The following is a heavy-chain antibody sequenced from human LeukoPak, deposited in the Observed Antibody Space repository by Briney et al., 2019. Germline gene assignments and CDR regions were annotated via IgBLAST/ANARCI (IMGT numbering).Heavy chain of an antibody. D-gene: IGHD3-9*01. CDR3: ARGRSIDY. V-gene: IGHV3-11*04. CDR1: GFTLSDHY. Sequence: GGSLRLSCAASGFTLSDHYMNWVRQAPGKGLEWIAYIRSSGSPIHYADSVEGRFTISRDNANNSLYLQMNSLRADDTAIYYCARGRSIDYWGQGILVTVSS. CDR2: IRSSGSPI. J-gene: IGHJ4*02.